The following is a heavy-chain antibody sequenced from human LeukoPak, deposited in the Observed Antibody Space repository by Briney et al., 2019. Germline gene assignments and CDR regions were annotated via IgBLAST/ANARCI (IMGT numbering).Heavy chain of an antibody. CDR2: IYYSGST. Sequence: SETLSLTYTVSGGSISSSSYYWGWIRQPPGKGLEWIGSIYYSGSTYYNPSLKSRVTISVDTSKNQFSLRLSSVTAADTAVYYCVRYYCGSSNCPGVDFWGPGTLVTVSS. V-gene: IGHV4-39*07. CDR3: VRYYCGSSNCPGVDF. CDR1: GGSISSSSYY. J-gene: IGHJ4*02. D-gene: IGHD2-2*01.